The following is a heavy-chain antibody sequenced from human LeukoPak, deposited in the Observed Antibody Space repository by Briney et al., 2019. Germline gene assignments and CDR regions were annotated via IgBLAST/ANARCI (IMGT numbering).Heavy chain of an antibody. J-gene: IGHJ4*01. CDR3: AYRIATPYSPFDY. CDR1: GYTFTGYY. D-gene: IGHD6-6*01. Sequence: ASVKVSCKASGYTFTGYYMHWVRQAPGQGLEWMGWINPNSGGTNYAQKFQGRVTMTRDTSISTAYMELSRLRSDDTAVYYCAYRIATPYSPFDYWGQEPWSPSPQ. CDR2: INPNSGGT. V-gene: IGHV1-2*02.